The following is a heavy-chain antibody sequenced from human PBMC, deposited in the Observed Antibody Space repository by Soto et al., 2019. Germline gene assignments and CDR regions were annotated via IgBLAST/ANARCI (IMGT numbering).Heavy chain of an antibody. V-gene: IGHV3-30*03. Sequence: PDGSLRLSCAPSGVSVNSYDMHGVRQAPGKGPEWVAIISYDGSNTYYSDSVRGRFTISRDNSKDTLYLQMRSLRSEDTAIYYCARISRYCSGGDCHAWGQGTQVTVSS. CDR2: ISYDGSNT. CDR1: GVSVNSYD. J-gene: IGHJ5*02. CDR3: ARISRYCSGGDCHA. D-gene: IGHD2-15*01.